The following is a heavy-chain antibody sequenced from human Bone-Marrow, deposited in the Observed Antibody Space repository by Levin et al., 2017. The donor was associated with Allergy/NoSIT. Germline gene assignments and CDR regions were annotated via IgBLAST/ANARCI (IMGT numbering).Heavy chain of an antibody. CDR3: ARVSGTNSGYRSFDY. D-gene: IGHD5-12*01. Sequence: GGSLRLSCAASGFSFSSNWMTWVRQAPGKGLEWVANIKEDGSEKYYVGSVKGRFTISRDNAENSLYLEMNSLRAEDTAVYYCARVSGTNSGYRSFDYWGQGTLVTVSS. J-gene: IGHJ4*02. CDR1: GFSFSSNW. CDR2: IKEDGSEK. V-gene: IGHV3-7*01.